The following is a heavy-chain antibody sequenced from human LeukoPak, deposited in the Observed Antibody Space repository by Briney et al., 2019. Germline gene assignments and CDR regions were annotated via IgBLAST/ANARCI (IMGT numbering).Heavy chain of an antibody. CDR3: ARGPSFGDHALYDY. D-gene: IGHD4-17*01. J-gene: IGHJ4*02. Sequence: ASVKVSCKASGYTFTSYAMNWVRQAPGQGLEWMGWINTNTGNPTYAQGFTGRFVFSLDTSVSTAYLQISSLKAEDTAVYYCARGPSFGDHALYDYWGQGTLVTVSS. CDR2: INTNTGNP. CDR1: GYTFTSYA. V-gene: IGHV7-4-1*02.